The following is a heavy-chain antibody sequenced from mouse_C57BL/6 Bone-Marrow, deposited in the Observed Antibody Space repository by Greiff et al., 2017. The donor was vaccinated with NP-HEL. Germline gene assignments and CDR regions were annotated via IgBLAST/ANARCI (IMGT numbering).Heavy chain of an antibody. CDR2: IDPANGDT. V-gene: IGHV14-4*01. Sequence: VQLQQSGAELVRPGASVKLSCTASGFNIKDDYMHWVKQRPEQGLEWIGWIDPANGDTEYASKFQGKATITSDTSSNTAYLQLSSLTSEDTAVYYFTTWWLQPGGGQGTLVTVSA. CDR1: GFNIKDDY. CDR3: TTWWLQPG. J-gene: IGHJ3*01. D-gene: IGHD1-1*02.